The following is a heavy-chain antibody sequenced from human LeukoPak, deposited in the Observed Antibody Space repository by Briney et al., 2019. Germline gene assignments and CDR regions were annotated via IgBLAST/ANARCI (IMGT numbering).Heavy chain of an antibody. CDR2: IYYSGST. V-gene: IGHV4-59*01. D-gene: IGHD6-19*01. J-gene: IGHJ6*02. CDR1: GGSISSYY. CDR3: ARDSSGWYEGYYGMDV. Sequence: SETLSLTCTVSGGSISSYYWSWIRQPPGKGLEWIGYIYYSGSTNYNPSLKSRVTISVDTSKNQFSLKLSSVTAADTAVYYCARDSSGWYEGYYGMDVWGQGTTVTVSS.